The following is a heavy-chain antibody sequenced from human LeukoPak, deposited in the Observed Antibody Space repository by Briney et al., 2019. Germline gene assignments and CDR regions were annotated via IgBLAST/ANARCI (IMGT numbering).Heavy chain of an antibody. CDR1: GGTFSSYA. CDR3: ARVQWLAPQYYFDY. J-gene: IGHJ4*02. V-gene: IGHV1-8*02. D-gene: IGHD6-19*01. CDR2: MNPNSGNT. Sequence: GASVKVSCKASGGTFSSYAISWVRQAPGQGLEWMGWMNPNSGNTGYAQKFQGRVTMTRNTSISTAYMELSSLRSEDTAVYYCARVQWLAPQYYFDYWGQGTLVTVSS.